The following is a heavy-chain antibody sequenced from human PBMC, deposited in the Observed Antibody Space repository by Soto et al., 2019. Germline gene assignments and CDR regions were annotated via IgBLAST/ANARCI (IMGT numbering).Heavy chain of an antibody. CDR1: GFTFSSHA. V-gene: IGHV3-23*01. CDR2: ISGSGVNT. J-gene: IGHJ4*02. D-gene: IGHD4-4*01. CDR3: TKGRYSGAYYPGY. Sequence: PGGSLRLSCAASGFTFSSHAMNWVRQAPGKGLEWVSAISGSGVNTYYADSVKGRFTISRDKSNNTLYLQMSSLRAEDTAVYYCTKGRYSGAYYPGYWGQGTLVTVSS.